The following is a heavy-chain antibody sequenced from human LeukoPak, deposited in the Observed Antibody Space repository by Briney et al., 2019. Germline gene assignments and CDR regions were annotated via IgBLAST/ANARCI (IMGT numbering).Heavy chain of an antibody. Sequence: GSLRLSCAVSGFTFSNYWMSWVRQAPGKGLEWVANIKQDGSEKYYVDSVKGRFTISRDNSKNTLYLQMNSLRAEDTAVYYCARDRDSSGYLDYWGQGTLVTVSS. CDR1: GFTFSNYW. CDR3: ARDRDSSGYLDY. V-gene: IGHV3-7*01. J-gene: IGHJ4*02. CDR2: IKQDGSEK. D-gene: IGHD3-22*01.